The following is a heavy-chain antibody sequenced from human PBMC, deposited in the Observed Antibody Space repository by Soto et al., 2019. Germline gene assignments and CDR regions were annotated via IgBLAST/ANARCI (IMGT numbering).Heavy chain of an antibody. CDR3: ARGDSNSWSDY. CDR1: GFTFRNYA. J-gene: IGHJ4*02. CDR2: ISYDGTNK. V-gene: IGHV3-30*01. Sequence: QVQLVESGGGVVQPGRSLRLSCAASGFTFRNYAMDWVRQAPGKGLEWVAVISYDGTNKYYADSVKGRFTISRDNSKNTLSLQMNSLRAEETAVYYCARGDSNSWSDYWGQGTLVTVSS. D-gene: IGHD6-13*01.